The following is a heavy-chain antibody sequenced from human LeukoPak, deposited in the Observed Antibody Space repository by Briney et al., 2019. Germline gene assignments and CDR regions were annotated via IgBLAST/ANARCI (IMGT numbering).Heavy chain of an antibody. J-gene: IGHJ4*02. V-gene: IGHV4-39*01. Sequence: SETLSLTCTVSGGSTSSSNYYWGWIRQPPGKGLEWIGGIHYSGNTYYNPSLKSRVTISVDTSKNQFSLKLSSVTAADTAVYYCARLGAGPTYYDFWSGYSSLYFDYWGQGTLVTVSS. CDR2: IHYSGNT. D-gene: IGHD3-3*01. CDR1: GGSTSSSNYY. CDR3: ARLGAGPTYYDFWSGYSSLYFDY.